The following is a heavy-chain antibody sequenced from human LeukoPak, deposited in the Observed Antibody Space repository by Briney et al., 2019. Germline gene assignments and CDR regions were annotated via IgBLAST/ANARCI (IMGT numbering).Heavy chain of an antibody. V-gene: IGHV3-7*01. CDR1: GFTFENYW. CDR3: AGIAVADKWFDP. Sequence: GGSLRLSCAASGFTFENYWMTWVRQAPGRGLEWVANIKQDESEKYYVDSVKGRFTISRDNAKNSLYLQMTSLTAEDTAVYYCAGIAVADKWFDPWGQGTLVTVSS. D-gene: IGHD6-19*01. CDR2: IKQDESEK. J-gene: IGHJ5*02.